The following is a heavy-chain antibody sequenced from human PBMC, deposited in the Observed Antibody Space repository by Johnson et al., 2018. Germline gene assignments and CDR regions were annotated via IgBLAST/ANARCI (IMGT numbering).Heavy chain of an antibody. CDR3: ASLTGYYSYMDV. CDR1: GFTFSSYS. V-gene: IGHV3-21*01. CDR2: ISSSSSYI. Sequence: VQLVESGGGVVQPGRSLRLSCAASGFTFSSYSMNWVRQAPGKGLEWVSSISSSSSYIYYADSVKGRFTISIDNAKNSLYLQMNSLRAEDTAVYYCASLTGYYSYMDVWGKGTTVSVS. J-gene: IGHJ6*03.